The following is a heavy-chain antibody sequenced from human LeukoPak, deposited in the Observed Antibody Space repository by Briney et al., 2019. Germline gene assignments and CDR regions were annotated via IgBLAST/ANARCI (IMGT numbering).Heavy chain of an antibody. Sequence: GASVKVSCTASGYTFPRYDINWVRQATGQGLEWMGWINLNSGNTGYAQKFQGRVTITRDTSIRTAYMEVSNLRSEDTAVYYCARVDGSPDYWGQGTLLTVSS. V-gene: IGHV1-8*03. CDR1: GYTFPRYD. CDR2: INLNSGNT. D-gene: IGHD2-15*01. CDR3: ARVDGSPDY. J-gene: IGHJ4*02.